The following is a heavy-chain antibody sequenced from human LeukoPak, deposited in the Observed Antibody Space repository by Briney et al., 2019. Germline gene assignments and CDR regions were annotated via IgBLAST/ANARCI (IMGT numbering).Heavy chain of an antibody. J-gene: IGHJ4*01. V-gene: IGHV3-23*01. CDR1: GFTFSSYA. CDR3: AKGDKPVIAMVKFDY. Sequence: PGGSLRLSCAASGFTFSSYAMSWVRQAPGRGLEWVSGISGSGTNTYYADSVKGRFTISRDNSKNTLYLQMNSLRAEDTAVYYCAKGDKPVIAMVKFDYWGHGTLVTVSS. CDR2: ISGSGTNT. D-gene: IGHD5-18*01.